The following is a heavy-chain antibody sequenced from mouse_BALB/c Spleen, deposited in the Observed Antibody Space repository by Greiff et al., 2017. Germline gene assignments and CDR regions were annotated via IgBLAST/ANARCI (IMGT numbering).Heavy chain of an antibody. D-gene: IGHD1-1*01. CDR1: GFSLTDYG. J-gene: IGHJ4*01. CDR2: IWGGGST. V-gene: IGHV2-6-5*01. CDR3: AEQGYGSSNYYAMDY. Sequence: VMLVESGPGLVAPSQSLSITCTVSGFSLTDYGVSWIRQPPGKGLEWLGVIWGGGSTYYNSALKSRLSISKDNSKSQVFLKMNSLQTDDTAMYYCAEQGYGSSNYYAMDYWGQGTSVTVSS.